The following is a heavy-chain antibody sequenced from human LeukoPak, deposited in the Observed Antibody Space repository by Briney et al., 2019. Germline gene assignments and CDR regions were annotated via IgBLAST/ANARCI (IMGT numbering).Heavy chain of an antibody. CDR1: GFTVSSNY. V-gene: IGHV3-53*01. D-gene: IGHD1-14*01. CDR2: IYSGGST. Sequence: GGSLRLSCAASGFTVSSNYMSWVRQAPGKGLEWVSVIYSGGSTYYADSGKGRFTISRDNSKNTLYLQMNSLRAEDTAVYYCARARTGFSIDYWGQGTLVTVSS. CDR3: ARARTGFSIDY. J-gene: IGHJ4*02.